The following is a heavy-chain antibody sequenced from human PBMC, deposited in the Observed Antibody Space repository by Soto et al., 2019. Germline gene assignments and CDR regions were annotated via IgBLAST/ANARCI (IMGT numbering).Heavy chain of an antibody. Sequence: GGSLRLSCAASGFTFSSYAMHWVRQAPGKGLEWVAVISYDGSNKYYADSVKGRFTISRDNSKNTLYLQMNSLRAGDTAVYYCGRDYWAAVAAGGYFDYWGQGTLVTVSS. CDR1: GFTFSSYA. D-gene: IGHD6-13*01. CDR3: GRDYWAAVAAGGYFDY. V-gene: IGHV3-30-3*01. CDR2: ISYDGSNK. J-gene: IGHJ4*02.